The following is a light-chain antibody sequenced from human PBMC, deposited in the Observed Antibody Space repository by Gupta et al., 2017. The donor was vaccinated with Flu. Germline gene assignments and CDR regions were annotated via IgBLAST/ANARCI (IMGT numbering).Light chain of an antibody. Sequence: NFMLNQPHSVSESPGKTVTISCTRSSGSIASNYVQWYQQRPGSSPTTVIYEDNQRPSGVPDRFSGSIDSSSNSASLTIYGLKTEDEADYYCQSYDSSNQVFGGGTKLTVL. CDR1: SGSIASNY. V-gene: IGLV6-57*01. CDR2: EDN. CDR3: QSYDSSNQV. J-gene: IGLJ2*01.